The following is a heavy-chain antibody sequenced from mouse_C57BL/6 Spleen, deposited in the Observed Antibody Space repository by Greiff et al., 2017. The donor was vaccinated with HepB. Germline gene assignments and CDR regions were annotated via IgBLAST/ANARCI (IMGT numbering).Heavy chain of an antibody. CDR2: IDPNSGGT. CDR1: GYTFTSYW. D-gene: IGHD1-1*01. V-gene: IGHV1-72*01. CDR3: ARDGRTPYYFDY. Sequence: QVQLKQPGAELVKPGASVKLSCKASGYTFTSYWMHWVKQRPGRGLEWIGRIDPNSGGTKYNEKFKSKATLTVDKPSSTAYMQLSSLTSEDSAVYYCARDGRTPYYFDYWGQGTTLTVSS. J-gene: IGHJ2*01.